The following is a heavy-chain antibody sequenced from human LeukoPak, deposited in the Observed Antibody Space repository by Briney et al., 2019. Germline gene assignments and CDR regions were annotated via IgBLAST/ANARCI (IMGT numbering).Heavy chain of an antibody. V-gene: IGHV3-66*01. CDR1: GFTVSSNY. J-gene: IGHJ6*02. CDR3: ASEDPSYGMDV. Sequence: GSLRLSCAASGFTVSSNYMSWVRQAPGKGLEWVSVIYSGGSTYYADSVKGRFTISRDNSKNTLYLQMNSLRAEDTAVYYCASEDPSYGMDVWGQGTTVTVSS. CDR2: IYSGGST.